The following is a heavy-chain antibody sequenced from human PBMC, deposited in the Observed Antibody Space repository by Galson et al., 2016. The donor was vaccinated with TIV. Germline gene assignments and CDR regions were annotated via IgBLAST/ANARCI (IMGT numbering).Heavy chain of an antibody. V-gene: IGHV1-46*01. D-gene: IGHD1-26*01. CDR2: IDPSGGGT. J-gene: IGHJ4*02. Sequence: SVKVSCKASGYTFTTYYIHWVRQDPGQGLEWMGVIDPSGGGTTYAQKFQARVTMTRDTSTSTVYMGLSSLKSEDTAVYYCTRDLGRRREYWGQGTLVTVSS. CDR3: TRDLGRRREY. CDR1: GYTFTTYY.